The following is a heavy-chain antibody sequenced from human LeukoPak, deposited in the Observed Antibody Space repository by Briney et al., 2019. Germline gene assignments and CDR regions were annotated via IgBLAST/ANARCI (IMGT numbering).Heavy chain of an antibody. Sequence: PGGSLRLSCAASGFTFSNYWMTWVRQAPGKGLEWVANIKKDGSEKNYVDSVKGRFTISRDNAKNSLFLQMNSLRAEDTAVYHCARGGGYWGQGTLVTVPS. V-gene: IGHV3-7*01. CDR1: GFTFSNYW. CDR3: ARGGGY. J-gene: IGHJ4*02. CDR2: IKKDGSEK.